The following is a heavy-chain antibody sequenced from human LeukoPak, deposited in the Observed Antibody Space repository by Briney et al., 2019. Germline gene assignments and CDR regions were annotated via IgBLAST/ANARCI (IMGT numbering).Heavy chain of an antibody. CDR3: AGHYGDYVQ. J-gene: IGHJ4*02. CDR1: GYTFTSYD. D-gene: IGHD4-17*01. CDR2: INTNTGSP. V-gene: IGHV7-4-1*02. Sequence: ASVKVSCKASGYTFTSYDINWVRQATGQGLEWMGWINTNTGSPTYAQGFTGRFVFSLDTSVSTAYLQISSLKAEDTAVYYCAGHYGDYVQWGQGTLVTVSS.